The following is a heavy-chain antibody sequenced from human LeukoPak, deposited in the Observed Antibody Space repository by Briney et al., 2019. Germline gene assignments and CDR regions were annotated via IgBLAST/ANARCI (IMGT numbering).Heavy chain of an antibody. V-gene: IGHV3-66*01. CDR2: IYSGGST. D-gene: IGHD3-22*01. CDR3: ARDFHRRYYDSSGHYTAFDI. Sequence: GGSLRLSCAASGFTVSSNYMSWVRQAPGKGLEWVSVIYSGGSTYYADSVKGRFTISRDNSKNTLYLQMNSLRAEDTAVYYCARDFHRRYYDSSGHYTAFDIWGQGTMVTVSS. CDR1: GFTVSSNY. J-gene: IGHJ3*02.